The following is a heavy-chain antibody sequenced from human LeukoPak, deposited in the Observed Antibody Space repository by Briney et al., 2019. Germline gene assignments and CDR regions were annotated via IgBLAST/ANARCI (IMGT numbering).Heavy chain of an antibody. Sequence: SETLSLTCAVYGGSFSGYYWSWVRQPPGKGLEWIGYIYYSGSTNYNPSLKSRVTISVDTSKNQFSLKLSSVTAADTAVYYCARAYYDFWSGYNGGRFFDYWGQGTLVTVSS. V-gene: IGHV4-59*01. CDR3: ARAYYDFWSGYNGGRFFDY. CDR2: IYYSGST. D-gene: IGHD3-3*01. J-gene: IGHJ4*02. CDR1: GGSFSGYY.